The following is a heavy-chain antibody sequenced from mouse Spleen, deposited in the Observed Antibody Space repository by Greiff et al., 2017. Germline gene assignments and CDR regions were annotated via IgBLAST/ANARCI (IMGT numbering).Heavy chain of an antibody. Sequence: QVHVKQSGPELVKPGASVKISCKASGYAFSSSWMNWVKQRPGKGLEWIGRIYPGDGDTNYNGKFKGKATLTADKPSSTAYMQLSSLTSEDSAVYFCARSWYVDVWGAGTTVTVSS. CDR1: GYAFSSSW. CDR2: IYPGDGDT. CDR3: ARSWYVDV. J-gene: IGHJ1*01. V-gene: IGHV1-82*01.